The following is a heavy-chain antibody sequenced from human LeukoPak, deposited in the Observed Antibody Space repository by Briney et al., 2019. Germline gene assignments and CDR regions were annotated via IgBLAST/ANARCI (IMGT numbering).Heavy chain of an antibody. CDR3: ARDRYYDILTGYPIDY. J-gene: IGHJ4*02. D-gene: IGHD3-9*01. CDR2: ISAYNGNT. Sequence: ASVKVSCKASGYTFTSYGISWVRQAPGQGLEWMGWISAYNGNTNYAQKLQGRVTMTTDTSTSTAYMELRSLRSDDTAVYYCARDRYYDILTGYPIDYWGRGTLVTVSS. CDR1: GYTFTSYG. V-gene: IGHV1-18*01.